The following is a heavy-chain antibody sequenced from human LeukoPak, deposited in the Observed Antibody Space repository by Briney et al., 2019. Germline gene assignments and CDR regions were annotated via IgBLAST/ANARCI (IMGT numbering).Heavy chain of an antibody. D-gene: IGHD6-13*01. CDR1: GGTFSSYA. J-gene: IGHJ4*02. CDR2: IIPIFGTA. V-gene: IGHV1-69*05. Sequence: SVKVSCKASGGTFSSYAISWVRQAPGQGLEWMGGIIPIFGTANYAQKFQGRVTITTDESTSTAYMGLSSLRSEDTAVYYCARGRYSSSWYVFFLDYWGQGTLVTVSS. CDR3: ARGRYSSSWYVFFLDY.